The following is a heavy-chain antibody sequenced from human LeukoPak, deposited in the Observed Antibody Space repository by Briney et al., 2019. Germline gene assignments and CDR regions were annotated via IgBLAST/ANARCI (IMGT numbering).Heavy chain of an antibody. V-gene: IGHV1-8*01. D-gene: IGHD3-9*01. CDR1: GYTFTSYD. CDR3: ARSYDILTGYYSLGY. J-gene: IGHJ4*02. CDR2: MNPNSGNT. Sequence: APVKVSCKASGYTFTSYDINWVRQATGQGLEWMGWMNPNSGNTGYAQKFQGRVTMTRNTSISTAYMELSSLRSEDTAVYYCARSYDILTGYYSLGYWGQGTLVTVSS.